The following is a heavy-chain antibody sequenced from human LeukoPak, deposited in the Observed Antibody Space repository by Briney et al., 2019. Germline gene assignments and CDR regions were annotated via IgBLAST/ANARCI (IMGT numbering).Heavy chain of an antibody. Sequence: GESLKISCKGSGYSFTSSWIGWVRQMPGKGLEWMGIIYPGDSDTRYSPSFQGQVTISADKSISTAYLQWSSLKASDTAMYYCARRKRSGSYYSEAFDIWGQGTMVTVSS. D-gene: IGHD3-10*01. J-gene: IGHJ3*02. V-gene: IGHV5-51*01. CDR3: ARRKRSGSYYSEAFDI. CDR2: IYPGDSDT. CDR1: GYSFTSSW.